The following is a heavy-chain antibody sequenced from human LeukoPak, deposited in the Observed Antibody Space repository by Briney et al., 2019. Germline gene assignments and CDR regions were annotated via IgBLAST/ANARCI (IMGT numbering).Heavy chain of an antibody. CDR2: FDPEDGET. CDR1: GYTLTELS. V-gene: IGHV1-24*01. CDR3: ATFIGLVEGFDY. Sequence: ASVKVSCKVSGYTLTELSMHWVRQAPGKGLEWMGGFDPEDGETIYAQKFQGRVTMTEDTSTDTAYMELSSLRSEDTAVYYCATFIGLVEGFDYWGQGPLVPVSS. D-gene: IGHD1-26*01. J-gene: IGHJ4*02.